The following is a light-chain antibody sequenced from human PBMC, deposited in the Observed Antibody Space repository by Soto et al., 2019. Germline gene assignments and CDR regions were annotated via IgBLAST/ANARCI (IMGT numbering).Light chain of an antibody. V-gene: IGLV1-40*01. CDR2: SNT. J-gene: IGLJ2*01. CDR3: QSYDNSLGSSEA. Sequence: QLVLTQPPSVSGAPGQRVTISCTGSSSNIGASYDVHWYRQLPGTVPKLLIYSNTHRPSGVPDRFSGSKSGTSASLAITGLQPEDEADYYCQSYDNSLGSSEAFGGGTKVTVL. CDR1: SSNIGASYD.